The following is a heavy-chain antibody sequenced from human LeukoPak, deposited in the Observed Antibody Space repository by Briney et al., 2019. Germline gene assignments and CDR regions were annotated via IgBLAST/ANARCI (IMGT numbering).Heavy chain of an antibody. CDR3: ASSGVTLVWGNFDN. CDR2: IYHSGDP. V-gene: IGHV4-39*01. J-gene: IGHJ4*02. CDR1: GGSVTTSYY. Sequence: SETLSLTCTVSGGSVTTSYYWGWIRQPPGKRLEWIGSIYHSGDPYYNPSLNSRATISVDTSKKQFPLKLSSVTTPTKAVYCFASSGVTLVWGNFDNWGQGTLGTVPP. D-gene: IGHD5/OR15-5a*01.